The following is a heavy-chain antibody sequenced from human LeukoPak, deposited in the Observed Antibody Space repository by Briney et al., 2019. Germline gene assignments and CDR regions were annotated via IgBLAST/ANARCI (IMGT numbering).Heavy chain of an antibody. CDR3: ARLGTTGTTGFDY. J-gene: IGHJ4*02. D-gene: IGHD1-1*01. CDR2: IYYSGST. V-gene: IGHV4-59*08. Sequence: LSETLSLTCTVSGASISPYYWTWIRQPAGKGLEWIGHIYYSGSTNYNPSLKSRVTISVDTSKNQFSLKLSSVTAADTAVYYCARLGTTGTTGFDYWGQGTLVTVSS. CDR1: GASISPYY.